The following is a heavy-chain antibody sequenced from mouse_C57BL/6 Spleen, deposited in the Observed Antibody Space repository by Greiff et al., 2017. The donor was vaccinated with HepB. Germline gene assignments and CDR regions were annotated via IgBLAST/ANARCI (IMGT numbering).Heavy chain of an antibody. CDR1: GYTFTSYG. Sequence: QVQLQQSGAELARPGASVKLSCKASGYTFTSYGISWVTQSTGQGLEWIGEIYPRSGNTYYNEKFKGKATRTADKSSSTAYMELRSLTSEDSAVYFCARRGTTVVADYYAMDYWGQGTSVTVSS. J-gene: IGHJ4*01. V-gene: IGHV1-81*01. CDR2: IYPRSGNT. CDR3: ARRGTTVVADYYAMDY. D-gene: IGHD1-1*01.